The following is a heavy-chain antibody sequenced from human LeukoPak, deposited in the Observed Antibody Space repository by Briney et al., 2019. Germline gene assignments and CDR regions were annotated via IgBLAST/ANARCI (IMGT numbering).Heavy chain of an antibody. Sequence: ASVKVSCKASGYTFTSYYMHWVRQAPGQGVEWMGIINPSGGGTSYAQKFQGRVTMTRDMSTSTVYMALSSLRSEDTAVYYCARGAGGYYDSSGYENWFDPWGQGTLVTVSS. V-gene: IGHV1-46*01. CDR2: INPSGGGT. CDR3: ARGAGGYYDSSGYENWFDP. D-gene: IGHD3-22*01. J-gene: IGHJ5*02. CDR1: GYTFTSYY.